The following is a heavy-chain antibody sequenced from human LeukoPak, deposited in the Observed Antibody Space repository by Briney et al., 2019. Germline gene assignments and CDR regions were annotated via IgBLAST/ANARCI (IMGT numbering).Heavy chain of an antibody. CDR1: GGSISSGDYY. V-gene: IGHV4-30-4*08. CDR3: ARDDSIYSGSHNAFDI. CDR2: IYYSGST. J-gene: IGHJ3*02. D-gene: IGHD1-26*01. Sequence: PSQTLSLTCTVSGGSISSGDYYWRWIRQPPGKGLEWIGYIYYSGSTYYNPSLKSRVTISVDTSKNQFSLKLSSVTAADTAVYYCARDDSIYSGSHNAFDIWGQGTMVTVS.